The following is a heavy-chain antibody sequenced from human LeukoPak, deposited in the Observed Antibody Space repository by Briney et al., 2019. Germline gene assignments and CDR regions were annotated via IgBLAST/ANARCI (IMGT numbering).Heavy chain of an antibody. CDR2: IYPGDSDT. J-gene: IGHJ6*03. V-gene: IGHV5-51*01. Sequence: GECLKISCKGSGYSFTSYWIGWVRQMPGKGLEWMGIIYPGDSDTRYSPSFRGQVTISADKSISTAYLQWSSLKASDTAMYYCARRAVAGIQNYYYYMDVWGKGTTVTVSS. CDR3: ARRAVAGIQNYYYYMDV. D-gene: IGHD6-19*01. CDR1: GYSFTSYW.